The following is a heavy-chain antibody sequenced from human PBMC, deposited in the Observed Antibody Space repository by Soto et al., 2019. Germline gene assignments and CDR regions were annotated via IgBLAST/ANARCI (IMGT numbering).Heavy chain of an antibody. V-gene: IGHV2-26*01. CDR1: GLSITDSEMG. CDR3: ARRHLAVADRLWFDP. CDR2: IDSSGEK. J-gene: IGHJ5*02. Sequence: QVTLKESGPVLVKPTETLTLRCTVSGLSITDSEMGVSWIRQPPGQPLEWLAHIDSSGEKSYRTFLKSRLDISKDTSKSQIVLTMTNMEPADTATYYCARRHLAVADRLWFDPWGQGIPVTVSS.